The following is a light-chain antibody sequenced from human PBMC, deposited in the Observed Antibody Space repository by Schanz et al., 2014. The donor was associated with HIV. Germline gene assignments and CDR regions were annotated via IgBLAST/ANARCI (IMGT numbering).Light chain of an antibody. CDR1: QGIGTW. V-gene: IGKV1-5*03. CDR3: QHYYSYPWT. J-gene: IGKJ2*02. Sequence: DIQMTQSPSRLSASVGDSVTITCRASQGIGTWLAWYQQKPGKAPELLIYEASTLKSGVPLRFTGSGSGTEFALSISSLQPDDFATYYCQHYYSYPWTFGQGTELEIK. CDR2: EAS.